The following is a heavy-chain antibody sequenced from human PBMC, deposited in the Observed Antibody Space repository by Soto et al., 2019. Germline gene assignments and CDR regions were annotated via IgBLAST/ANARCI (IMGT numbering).Heavy chain of an antibody. CDR2: IYYSGST. V-gene: IGHV4-30-4*01. D-gene: IGHD3-10*01. Sequence: QVQLQESGPGLVKPSQTLSLTCTVSGGSISSGDYYWSWIRQPPGKGLEWIGYIYYSGSTYYNPSLKRRVTISVDSSKNQFSLKLSSVTAADSAVYYCARADYYGSGSYGDYFDYWGQGTLVTVSS. CDR1: GGSISSGDYY. CDR3: ARADYYGSGSYGDYFDY. J-gene: IGHJ4*02.